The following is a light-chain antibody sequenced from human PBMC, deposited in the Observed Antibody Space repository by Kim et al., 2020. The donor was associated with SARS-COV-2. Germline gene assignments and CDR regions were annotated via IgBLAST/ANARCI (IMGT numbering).Light chain of an antibody. CDR2: GAS. J-gene: IGKJ5*01. CDR1: QSISSV. Sequence: TPGERAPLYSRASQSISSVLVWYQQKPGQGPRVLIYGASTRATGVPARFTGSGSETEFTLTIRSLQSEDFAVYFRQQYNDWPPITFGQGTRLEIK. V-gene: IGKV3-15*01. CDR3: QQYNDWPPIT.